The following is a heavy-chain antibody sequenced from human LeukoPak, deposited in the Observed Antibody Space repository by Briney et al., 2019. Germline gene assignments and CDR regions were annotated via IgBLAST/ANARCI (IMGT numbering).Heavy chain of an antibody. D-gene: IGHD5-12*01. CDR1: GFTFSSYS. J-gene: IGHJ6*02. CDR2: ISSSSSYI. Sequence: GESLRLSCAASGFTFSSYSMNWVRQAPGKGLEWVSSISSSSSYIYYADSVKGRFTISRDNAKNSLYLQMNSLRAEDTAVYYCARDTYPTDIVVADYYGMDVWGQGTTVTVSS. CDR3: ARDTYPTDIVVADYYGMDV. V-gene: IGHV3-21*01.